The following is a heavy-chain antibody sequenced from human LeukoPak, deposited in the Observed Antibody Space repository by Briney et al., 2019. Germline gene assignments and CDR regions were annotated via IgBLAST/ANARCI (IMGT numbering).Heavy chain of an antibody. Sequence: GGSLRLSCAASGFTFSSYEMNWVRQASGKGLEWVSYIDSSGDTIYYADSVRGRFTISRDNAKNSLYLQMNSLRDEDTAVYYCARDSLLEWLTFDYWGQGTLVIVSS. CDR1: GFTFSSYE. J-gene: IGHJ4*02. D-gene: IGHD3-3*01. V-gene: IGHV3-48*03. CDR3: ARDSLLEWLTFDY. CDR2: IDSSGDTI.